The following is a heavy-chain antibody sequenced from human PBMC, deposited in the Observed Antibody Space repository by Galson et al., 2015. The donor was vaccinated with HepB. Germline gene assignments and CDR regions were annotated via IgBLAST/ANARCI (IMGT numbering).Heavy chain of an antibody. D-gene: IGHD4-17*01. Sequence: ETLSLTCTVSGGSISGSTYYWGWVRQPPEKGLEWIGSISYSGTTYYNPSLKGRVTMSVDTSKNQFSLRLTSVTAADTAVYYWARRLGRSTVITPGEYWGQGTLVTVSS. V-gene: IGHV4-39*01. CDR1: GGSISGSTYY. J-gene: IGHJ4*02. CDR2: ISYSGTT. CDR3: ARRLGRSTVITPGEY.